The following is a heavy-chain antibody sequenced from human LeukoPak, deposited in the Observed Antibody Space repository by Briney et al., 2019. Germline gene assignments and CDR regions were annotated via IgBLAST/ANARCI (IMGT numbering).Heavy chain of an antibody. J-gene: IGHJ4*02. CDR2: INPNSGGT. D-gene: IGHD2-2*01. V-gene: IGHV1-2*02. CDR1: GYTFTGYY. CDR3: ARGGIVVVPAAYGYFDY. Sequence: ASVKVSRKASGYTFTGYYMHRVRQAPGQGLELMRWINPNSGGTNYAQKFQGRVTMTRDTSISTAYMELSRLRSDDTAVYYCARGGIVVVPAAYGYFDYWGQGTLVTVSS.